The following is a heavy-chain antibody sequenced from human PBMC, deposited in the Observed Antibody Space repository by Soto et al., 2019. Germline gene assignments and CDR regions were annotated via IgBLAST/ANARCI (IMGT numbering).Heavy chain of an antibody. CDR3: ARHGGRSGYGHYYYYYMDV. D-gene: IGHD5-12*01. J-gene: IGHJ6*03. CDR1: GYSVTSYW. Sequence: GESLKISCKGSGYSVTSYWIGWVRQMPGKGLEWMGIIYPGDSDTRYSPSFQGQVTISADKSISTAYLQWSSLKASDTAMYYCARHGGRSGYGHYYYYYMDVWGKGTTVTVSS. CDR2: IYPGDSDT. V-gene: IGHV5-51*01.